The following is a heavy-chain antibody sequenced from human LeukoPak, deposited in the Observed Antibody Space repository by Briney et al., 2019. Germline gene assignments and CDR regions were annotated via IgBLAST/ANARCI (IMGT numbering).Heavy chain of an antibody. V-gene: IGHV1-24*01. CDR1: GYTLTELS. Sequence: APVKVSCKVSGYTLTELSMHWVRQAPGKGLEWMGGFDPEDGETIYAQKFQGRDTMTEDTSTDTAYMELSSLRSEDTAVYYCATDGSGSYYNIHMRQFDYWGQGTLVTVSS. D-gene: IGHD3-10*01. CDR3: ATDGSGSYYNIHMRQFDY. CDR2: FDPEDGET. J-gene: IGHJ4*02.